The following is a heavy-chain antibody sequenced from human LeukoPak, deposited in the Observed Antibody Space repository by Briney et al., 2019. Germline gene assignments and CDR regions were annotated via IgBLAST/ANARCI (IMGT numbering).Heavy chain of an antibody. D-gene: IGHD2-15*01. V-gene: IGHV3-23*01. CDR1: GFIFSNYA. J-gene: IGHJ4*02. Sequence: PGGSLRLSCAASGFIFSNYAMSWVRQAPGKGLEWVSTISGSDGSTYYADSVKGRFTISRDNSKNTLYLQMNSLRVDDTAVYYCAKLRSGDPVAATNYWGQGTLVTASS. CDR3: AKLRSGDPVAATNY. CDR2: ISGSDGST.